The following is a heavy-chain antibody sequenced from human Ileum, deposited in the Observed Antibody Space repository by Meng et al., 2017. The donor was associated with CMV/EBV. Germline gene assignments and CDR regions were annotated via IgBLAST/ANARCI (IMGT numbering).Heavy chain of an antibody. CDR2: ITSSSGTI. Sequence: GESLKISCAASGFTFSSYSMNWVRQAPGKGLEWVSSITSSSGTIYYADSVKGRFTIFRDNAKNSLHLQMNSLRADDTAVYYCARDLQPSNWGQGTLVTVSS. CDR3: ARDLQPSN. CDR1: GFTFSSYS. D-gene: IGHD4-11*01. V-gene: IGHV3-48*04. J-gene: IGHJ4*02.